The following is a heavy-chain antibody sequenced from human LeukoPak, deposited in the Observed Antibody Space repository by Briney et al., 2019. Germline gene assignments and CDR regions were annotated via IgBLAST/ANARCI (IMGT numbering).Heavy chain of an antibody. CDR1: GYTFTDYY. CDR2: LNPRGGST. CDR3: ARLRGDYAHGFDY. Sequence: ASVKVSCKASGYTFTDYYMHWVRQAPGQGLEWMGILNPRGGSTTYAQKFQGRVTMTRDTSTSTVYMELSSLRSEDTAVYYCARLRGDYAHGFDYWGQGTLVTVSS. J-gene: IGHJ4*02. V-gene: IGHV1-46*01. D-gene: IGHD4-17*01.